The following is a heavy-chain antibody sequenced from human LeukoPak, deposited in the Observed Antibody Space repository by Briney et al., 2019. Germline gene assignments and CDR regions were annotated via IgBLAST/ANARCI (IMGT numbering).Heavy chain of an antibody. CDR2: IYHTGSN. J-gene: IGHJ4*02. CDR3: ARESPRGDYFDY. D-gene: IGHD3-10*01. V-gene: IGHV4-59*12. Sequence: SETLSLTCIVSGGSISSYYWSWIRQPPGKGLEWIGYIYHTGSNNYSPSLKSRVTMSVDTSKNQFSLKLSSVTAADTAVYYCARESPRGDYFDYWGQGTLVTVSS. CDR1: GGSISSYY.